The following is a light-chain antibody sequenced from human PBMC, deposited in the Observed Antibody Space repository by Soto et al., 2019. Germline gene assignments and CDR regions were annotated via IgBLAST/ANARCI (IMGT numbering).Light chain of an antibody. J-gene: IGLJ3*02. CDR1: SSDVGGYNY. CDR3: SSNAGRNNWV. CDR2: EVS. Sequence: QSALTQPPSASGSPGQSVTISCTGTSSDVGGYNYVSWYQQHPGKAPKLMIYEVSKRPSGVPDRFSGSKSGNTASLTVSGLQAEDEADYYCSSNAGRNNWVFGGGTKLTVL. V-gene: IGLV2-8*01.